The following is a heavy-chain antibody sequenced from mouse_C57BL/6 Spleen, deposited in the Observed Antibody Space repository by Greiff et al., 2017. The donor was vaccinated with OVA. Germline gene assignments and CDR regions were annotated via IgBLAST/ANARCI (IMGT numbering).Heavy chain of an antibody. CDR3: ARDLTGSFAY. CDR2: ISYDGSN. Sequence: EVQLQQSGPGLVKPSQSLSLTCSVTGYSITSGYYWNWIRQFPGNKLEWMGYISYDGSNNYNPSLKNRISITRDTSKNQFFLKLNSVTTEDTATYYCARDLTGSFAYWGQGTLVTVSA. V-gene: IGHV3-6*01. D-gene: IGHD4-1*01. CDR1: GYSITSGYY. J-gene: IGHJ3*01.